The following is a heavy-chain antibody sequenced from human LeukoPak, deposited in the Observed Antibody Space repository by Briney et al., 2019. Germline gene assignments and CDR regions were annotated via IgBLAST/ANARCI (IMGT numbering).Heavy chain of an antibody. CDR2: IYYSGRT. V-gene: IGHV4-59*08. Sequence: SETLSLTCTVSGGSIRGYHWSRIRQPPGKGLEWMGYIYYSGRTYYNPSLKSRVTISVDTSKNQFSLKLSSVTAADTAVFYCARHVSAYSSGLPYYMDVWGKGTTVTVSS. CDR3: ARHVSAYSSGLPYYMDV. J-gene: IGHJ6*03. D-gene: IGHD6-19*01. CDR1: GGSIRGYH.